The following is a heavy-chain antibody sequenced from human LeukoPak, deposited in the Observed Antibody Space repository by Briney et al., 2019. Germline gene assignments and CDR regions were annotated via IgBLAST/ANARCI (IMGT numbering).Heavy chain of an antibody. J-gene: IGHJ6*03. CDR2: INTKTGNP. V-gene: IGHV7-4-1*01. Sequence: ASVKVSCEASGYIFSNYSINWVRQAPGQGPEWMGWINTKTGNPTYAQGITGQFVFSSDTSVTTAYLEIPSLTAEDTAVYYCARDVYYFYSMDVWGKGTTVTVSS. CDR3: ARDVYYFYSMDV. CDR1: GYIFSNYS.